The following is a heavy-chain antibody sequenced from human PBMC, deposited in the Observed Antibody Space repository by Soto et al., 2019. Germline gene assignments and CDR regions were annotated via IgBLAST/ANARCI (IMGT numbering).Heavy chain of an antibody. V-gene: IGHV3-30*18. CDR2: ISYDGSNK. Sequence: GGSLRLSCAASGFTFSSYGMHWVRQAPGKGLEWVAVISYDGSNKYYADSVKGRFTISRDNSKNTLYLQMKSLRAEDTAVYYCAKGVHYYGSGRYPRMPRYYGMDVWGQGTTVTVSS. CDR3: AKGVHYYGSGRYPRMPRYYGMDV. CDR1: GFTFSSYG. D-gene: IGHD3-10*01. J-gene: IGHJ6*02.